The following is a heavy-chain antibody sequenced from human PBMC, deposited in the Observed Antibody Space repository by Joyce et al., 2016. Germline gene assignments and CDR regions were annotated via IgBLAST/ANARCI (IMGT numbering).Heavy chain of an antibody. Sequence: QVQLTQSGDEVTKPGASGKVACKASNYEFRSHGISWVRQAPGQGLEWMGWISAYNGNTRYAQKFQDRVTMTTETSTTTVYMELGSLKSDDTARYYCAREGMATVPLEFWGQGTQVTVSS. D-gene: IGHD5-24*01. CDR1: NYEFRSHG. J-gene: IGHJ4*02. CDR2: ISAYNGNT. CDR3: AREGMATVPLEF. V-gene: IGHV1-18*04.